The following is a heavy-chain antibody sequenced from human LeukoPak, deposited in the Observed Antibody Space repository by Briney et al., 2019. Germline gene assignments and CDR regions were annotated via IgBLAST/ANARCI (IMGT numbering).Heavy chain of an antibody. Sequence: GGSLRLSCAASGFTFSDYYMSWIRQAPGKGLEWVSYISSSGSTIYYADSVKGRFTISRDNAKNSLYLHMNSLRAEDTAVYYCARLYYYDSSGYYNDYWGQGTLVTVSS. J-gene: IGHJ4*02. CDR3: ARLYYYDSSGYYNDY. CDR1: GFTFSDYY. CDR2: ISSSGSTI. V-gene: IGHV3-11*01. D-gene: IGHD3-22*01.